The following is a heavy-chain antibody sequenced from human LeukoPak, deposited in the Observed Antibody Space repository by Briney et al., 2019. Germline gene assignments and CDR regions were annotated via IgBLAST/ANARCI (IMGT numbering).Heavy chain of an antibody. V-gene: IGHV1-69*04. CDR2: IIPIFGIA. CDR1: GGTFSSYA. J-gene: IGHJ4*02. CDR3: ARARGLWFGESRDDSFDY. Sequence: SVNVSCTASGGTFSSYAISWVRQAPGQGLEWMGRIIPIFGIANYAQKFQGRVTITADKSTSTAYMELSSLRSEDTAVYYCARARGLWFGESRDDSFDYWGQGTLVTVSS. D-gene: IGHD3-10*01.